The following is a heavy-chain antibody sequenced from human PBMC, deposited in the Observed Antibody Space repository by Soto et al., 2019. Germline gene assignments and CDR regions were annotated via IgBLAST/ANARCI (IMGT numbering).Heavy chain of an antibody. CDR3: ARDHTRGLRSSVYYYGMDV. V-gene: IGHV4-59*01. CDR1: GGSISSYY. D-gene: IGHD4-17*01. J-gene: IGHJ6*02. CDR2: IYYSGST. Sequence: SETLSLTCTVSGGSISSYYWSWIRQPPGKGLEWIGYIYYSGSTNYNPSLKSRVTISVDTSKNQFSLKLSSVTAADTAVYYCARDHTRGLRSSVYYYGMDVWGQGTTVTVS.